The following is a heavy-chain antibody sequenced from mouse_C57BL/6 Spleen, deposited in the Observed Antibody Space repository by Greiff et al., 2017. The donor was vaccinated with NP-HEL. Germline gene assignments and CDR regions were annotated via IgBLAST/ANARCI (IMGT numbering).Heavy chain of an antibody. CDR1: GYTFTDYN. CDR3: ARRALLGPDYFDY. CDR2: INPNNGGT. D-gene: IGHD4-1*01. Sequence: EVQLQQSGPELVKPGASVKMSCKASGYTFTDYNMHWVKQSHGKSLEWIGYINPNNGGTSYNQKFKGTATLTVNKSSSTAYMELRSLTSEDSAVYYCARRALLGPDYFDYWGQGTTLTVSS. J-gene: IGHJ2*01. V-gene: IGHV1-22*01.